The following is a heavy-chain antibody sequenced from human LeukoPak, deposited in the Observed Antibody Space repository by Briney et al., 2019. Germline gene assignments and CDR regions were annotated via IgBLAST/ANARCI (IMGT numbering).Heavy chain of an antibody. CDR2: IYSGGST. CDR3: ATIITPRDWFDP. D-gene: IGHD3-10*01. CDR1: GFTVSSNY. Sequence: GGALRLSCAASGFTVSSNYMSWVRQAPGKGLEWVSVIYSGGSTYYADSVKGRFTISRDNSKNTLYLHMNSLRAEDTAVYYCATIITPRDWFDPRGQGTLVTVSS. V-gene: IGHV3-66*02. J-gene: IGHJ5*02.